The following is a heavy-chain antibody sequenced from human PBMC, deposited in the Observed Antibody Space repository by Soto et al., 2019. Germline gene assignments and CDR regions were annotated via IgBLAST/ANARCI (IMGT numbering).Heavy chain of an antibody. J-gene: IGHJ3*02. CDR2: IRSKAYGGTT. Sequence: GGSLRLSCTASGFTFGDYAMSWFRQAPGKGLEWVGFIRSKAYGGTTEYAASVKGRFTISRDDSKSIAYLQMNSLKTEDTAVYYCTSHSSYDYGEGAFDIWGQGTMVTVSS. CDR1: GFTFGDYA. D-gene: IGHD4-17*01. V-gene: IGHV3-49*03. CDR3: TSHSSYDYGEGAFDI.